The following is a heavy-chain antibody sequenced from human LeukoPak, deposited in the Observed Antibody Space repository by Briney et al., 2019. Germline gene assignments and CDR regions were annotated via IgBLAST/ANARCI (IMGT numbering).Heavy chain of an antibody. D-gene: IGHD4-17*01. CDR2: ISSSSSYI. V-gene: IGHV3-21*01. CDR1: GFTLSSYS. CDR3: AITYANFDY. J-gene: IGHJ4*02. Sequence: PGGSLRLSCAASGFTLSSYSMKWVRQAPGKGLEWVSFISSSSSYICYADSVKGRFTISRDNAKNSLYLQMNSLRAEDTAVYYCAITYANFDYWGQGTLVTVSS.